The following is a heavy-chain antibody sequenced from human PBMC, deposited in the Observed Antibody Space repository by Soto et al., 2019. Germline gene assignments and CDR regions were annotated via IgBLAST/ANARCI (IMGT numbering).Heavy chain of an antibody. CDR1: GFTFSGSA. CDR3: TRHGVWSGTTGNY. J-gene: IGHJ4*02. CDR2: IRSKANSYAT. Sequence: PGGSLRLSCAASGFTFSGSAMHWVRQASGKGLEWVGRIRSKANSYATAYAASVKGRFTISRDDSKNTAYLQMNSLKTEDTAVYYCTRHGVWSGTTGNYWGQGTLVTVS. V-gene: IGHV3-73*01. D-gene: IGHD3-3*01.